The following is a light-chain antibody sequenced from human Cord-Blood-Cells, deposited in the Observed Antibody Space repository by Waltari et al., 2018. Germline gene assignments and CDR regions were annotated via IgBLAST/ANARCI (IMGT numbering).Light chain of an antibody. J-gene: IGKJ4*01. CDR1: QGISSY. V-gene: IGKV1-27*01. CDR3: QKYNSAPLT. Sequence: DIRMTKFPSPLSASVENRVPTTCRASQGISSYLAWYQQKPGKVPKLLIYAASTLQSGVPSRFSGSGSGTDFTLTISSLQPEDVATYYCQKYNSAPLTFGGGTKVEIK. CDR2: AAS.